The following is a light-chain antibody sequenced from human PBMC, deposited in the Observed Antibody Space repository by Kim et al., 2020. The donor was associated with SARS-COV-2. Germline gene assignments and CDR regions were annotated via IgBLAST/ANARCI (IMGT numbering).Light chain of an antibody. J-gene: IGLJ3*02. Sequence: PGGTVTLTCDSSTGTVTSGHYPYWFQRKPGQAPRTLIYDANKKHSWTPARFSGSLLGGKAALTLSGAQPEDEADYYCLLFYSGARVFGGGTKLTVL. V-gene: IGLV7-46*01. CDR1: TGTVTSGHY. CDR2: DAN. CDR3: LLFYSGARV.